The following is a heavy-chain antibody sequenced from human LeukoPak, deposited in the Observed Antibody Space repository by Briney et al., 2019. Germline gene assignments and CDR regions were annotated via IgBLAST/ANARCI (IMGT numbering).Heavy chain of an antibody. CDR1: GFTFSSYS. V-gene: IGHV3-21*01. J-gene: IGHJ4*02. CDR3: ARFDVVVVPAANGDFDY. D-gene: IGHD2-2*01. CDR2: ISSSSSYI. Sequence: GGSLRLSCAASGFTFSSYSMNWVGQAPGKGREWVSSISSSSSYIYYADSVKGRFTISRDNAKNSLNLQMNSLRAEVTAVYYCARFDVVVVPAANGDFDYWGQGTLVTVSS.